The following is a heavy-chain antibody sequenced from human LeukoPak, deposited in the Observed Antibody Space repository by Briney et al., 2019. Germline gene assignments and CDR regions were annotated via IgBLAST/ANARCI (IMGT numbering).Heavy chain of an antibody. CDR3: AKEFYGDYADAFDI. V-gene: IGHV3-30*18. J-gene: IGHJ3*02. CDR2: ISYDGSNK. D-gene: IGHD4-17*01. CDR1: GFTFSSYG. Sequence: GRSLRLSCAAPGFTFSSYGMHWVRQAPGKGLEWVAVISYDGSNKYYADSVKGRFTISRDNSKNTLYLQMNSLRAEDTAVYYCAKEFYGDYADAFDIWGQGTMVTVSS.